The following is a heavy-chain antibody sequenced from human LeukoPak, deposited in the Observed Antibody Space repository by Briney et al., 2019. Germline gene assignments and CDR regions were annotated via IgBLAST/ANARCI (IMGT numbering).Heavy chain of an antibody. CDR1: GFTFSSYG. V-gene: IGHV3-33*01. CDR2: IWYDGSNK. Sequence: GGSLRLSCAASGFTFSSYGMHWVRQAPGKGLEWMAVIWYDGSNKYYADSVKGRFTISRDNSKNTLYLQMNSLRAEDTAVYYCARDQAVAGLNWFNPWGQGTLVTVSS. CDR3: ARDQAVAGLNWFNP. D-gene: IGHD6-19*01. J-gene: IGHJ5*02.